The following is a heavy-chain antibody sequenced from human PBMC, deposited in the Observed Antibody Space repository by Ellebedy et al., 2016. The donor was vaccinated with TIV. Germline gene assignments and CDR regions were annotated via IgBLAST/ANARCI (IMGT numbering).Heavy chain of an antibody. CDR1: GFSFDEYA. D-gene: IGHD6-19*01. Sequence: SLKISCTGSGFSFDEYAMHWVRQAPGKGLEWVSGITWNNGFIGYADSVKGRCSISRDNARNSLNLQLNSLRPEDTAIYSCVREDSSGWSDYYFDSWGQGTLVTVSS. CDR2: ITWNNGFI. V-gene: IGHV3-9*01. CDR3: VREDSSGWSDYYFDS. J-gene: IGHJ4*02.